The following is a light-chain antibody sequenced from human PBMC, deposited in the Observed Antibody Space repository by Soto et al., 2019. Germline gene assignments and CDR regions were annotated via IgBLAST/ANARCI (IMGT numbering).Light chain of an antibody. J-gene: IGKJ5*01. CDR1: QAIINH. CDR3: QNYHLALCT. Sequence: DIQMTQSPSSLSASVGDTVTITCRASQAIINHLAWYQQRPGKVPNLLIYGASTLHSGVPSRFRGSGSGTHFTLTISSLQPEDVATYYCQNYHLALCTFGQGTRREIK. CDR2: GAS. V-gene: IGKV1-27*01.